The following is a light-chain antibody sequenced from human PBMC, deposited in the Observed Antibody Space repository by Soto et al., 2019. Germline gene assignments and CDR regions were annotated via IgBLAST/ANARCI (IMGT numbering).Light chain of an antibody. CDR1: QSVSSY. Sequence: EIVLTQSPATLSLSPGERATLSCRASQSVSSYLAWYQQKPGQAPRLLIYDASNRATGIPATFSGRGSETEFTLTISSLEAEDFAFYYCQQRSNWPPLFTFGPGTKVDIK. CDR2: DAS. CDR3: QQRSNWPPLFT. V-gene: IGKV3-11*01. J-gene: IGKJ3*01.